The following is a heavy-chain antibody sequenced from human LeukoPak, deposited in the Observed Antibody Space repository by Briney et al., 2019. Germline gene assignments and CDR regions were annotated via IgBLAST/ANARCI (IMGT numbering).Heavy chain of an antibody. J-gene: IGHJ5*02. CDR1: GFTFSDYY. D-gene: IGHD4-17*01. CDR2: ISSSGSTI. CDR3: ARDPTVIYDYGVGNWFDP. Sequence: GGSLRLSCAASGFTFSDYYMSWIRQAPGKGLEWVSYISSSGSTIYYADSVKGRFTISRDNAKNSLYLQMNSLRAEDTAVYYCARDPTVIYDYGVGNWFDPWGQGTLVTVSS. V-gene: IGHV3-11*04.